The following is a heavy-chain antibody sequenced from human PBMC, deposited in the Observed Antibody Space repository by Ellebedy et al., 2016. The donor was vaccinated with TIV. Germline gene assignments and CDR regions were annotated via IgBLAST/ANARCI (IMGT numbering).Heavy chain of an antibody. CDR1: GYSFRSYG. V-gene: IGHV1-18*01. Sequence: ASVKVSCXASGYSFRSYGISWVRQAPGQGLEWMGWISVHNGNTYYAQKFQGRVTMTTETSTSSAFMELRSLRSDDTAVDYCARENDWMGYYRADYWGQGILVTVSS. D-gene: IGHD3-22*01. J-gene: IGHJ4*02. CDR3: ARENDWMGYYRADY. CDR2: ISVHNGNT.